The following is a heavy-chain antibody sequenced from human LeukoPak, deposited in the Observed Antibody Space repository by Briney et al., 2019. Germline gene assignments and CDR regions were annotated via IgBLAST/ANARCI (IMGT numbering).Heavy chain of an antibody. D-gene: IGHD3-22*01. CDR3: ASRNYDSSGYYLNNWFDP. J-gene: IGHJ5*02. CDR2: IIPIFGTA. Sequence: SSVKVSCKASGGTFSSYAISWVRQAPGQGLEWMEGIIPIFGTANYAQKFQGRVTITTDESTSTAYMELSSLRSEDTAVYYCASRNYDSSGYYLNNWFDPWGQGTLVTVSS. CDR1: GGTFSSYA. V-gene: IGHV1-69*05.